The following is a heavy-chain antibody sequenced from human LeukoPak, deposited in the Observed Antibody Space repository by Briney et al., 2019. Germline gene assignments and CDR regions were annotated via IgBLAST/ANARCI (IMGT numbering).Heavy chain of an antibody. CDR2: ISGSGGST. V-gene: IGHV3-23*01. D-gene: IGHD2-21*02. J-gene: IGHJ4*02. CDR3: AKVPPPYIVVVTAT. Sequence: GGSLRLSCAASGFTFSSYAMSWVRQAPGKGLEWVSAISGSGGSTYYADSVKGRCTISRDNSNNTLYLQMNSVRAEDTAVYYCAKVPPPYIVVVTATWGQGTLVTVSS. CDR1: GFTFSSYA.